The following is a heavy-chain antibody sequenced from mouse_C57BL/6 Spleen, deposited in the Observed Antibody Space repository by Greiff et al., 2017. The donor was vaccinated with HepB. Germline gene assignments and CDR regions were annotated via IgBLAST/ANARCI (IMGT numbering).Heavy chain of an antibody. CDR2: IDPSDSYT. CDR1: GYTFTSYW. V-gene: IGHV1-59*01. Sequence: QVHVKQPGAELVRPGTSVKLSCKASGYTFTSYWMHWVKQRPGQGLEWIGVIDPSDSYTNYNQKFKGKATLTVDTSSSTAYMQLSSLTSEDSAVYYCARWYYGSRGAMDYWGQGTSVTVSS. D-gene: IGHD1-1*01. CDR3: ARWYYGSRGAMDY. J-gene: IGHJ4*01.